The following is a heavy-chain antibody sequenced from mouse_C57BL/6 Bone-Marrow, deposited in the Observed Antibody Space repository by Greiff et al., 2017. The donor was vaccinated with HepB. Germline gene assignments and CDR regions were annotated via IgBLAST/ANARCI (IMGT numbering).Heavy chain of an antibody. Sequence: QVQLQQSGAELVKPGASVKLSCKASGYTFTSYWMHWVKQRPGRGLEWMGRIDPNSGGTKYNEKFKSKATLNVDKPSSTAYMQLSSLTSEDSAVDYCARWSTVVAQNWYFDDGGTGTTVTVSS. J-gene: IGHJ1*03. CDR1: GYTFTSYW. CDR3: ARWSTVVAQNWYFDD. D-gene: IGHD1-1*01. V-gene: IGHV1-72*01. CDR2: IDPNSGGT.